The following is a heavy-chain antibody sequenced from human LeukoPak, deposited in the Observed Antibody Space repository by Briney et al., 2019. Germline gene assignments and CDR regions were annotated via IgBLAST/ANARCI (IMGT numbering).Heavy chain of an antibody. J-gene: IGHJ5*02. CDR3: ARVVSNRPRFDP. V-gene: IGHV1-18*01. CDR2: ISAYNGNT. CDR1: GYTFTSYG. D-gene: IGHD1-14*01. Sequence: GASVNVSCKASGYTFTSYGISGVRQAPGQGLEWMGWISAYNGNTNYAQKLQGRVTMTTDTSTSTAYMELRSLRSDDTAVYYCARVVSNRPRFDPWGQGTLVTVSS.